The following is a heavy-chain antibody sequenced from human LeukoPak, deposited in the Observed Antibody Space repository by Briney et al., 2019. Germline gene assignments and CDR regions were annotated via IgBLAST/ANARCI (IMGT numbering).Heavy chain of an antibody. Sequence: GGSLSLSCAASGFTFSSYAMHWVRPAPGKGLEWVAVISYDGSNKYYADSVKGRFTISRDNSKNTLYLQMNSLRAEDTAVYYCAKEGGTRHGSEFDYWGQGTLVTVSS. CDR1: GFTFSSYA. D-gene: IGHD3-10*01. CDR2: ISYDGSNK. J-gene: IGHJ4*02. CDR3: AKEGGTRHGSEFDY. V-gene: IGHV3-30-3*01.